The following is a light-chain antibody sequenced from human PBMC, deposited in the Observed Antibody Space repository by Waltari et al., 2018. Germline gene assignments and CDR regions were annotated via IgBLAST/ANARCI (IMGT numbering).Light chain of an antibody. CDR2: RNN. J-gene: IGLJ2*01. Sequence: GQRVTISCPGSSSNIGSNYVYWYQQLPGTTPKLLIYRNNQRPSGVPDRFSGSKSGTSASLAISGLRSEDEADYYCAAWDDSLSGLVFGGGTKLTVL. V-gene: IGLV1-47*01. CDR1: SSNIGSNY. CDR3: AAWDDSLSGLV.